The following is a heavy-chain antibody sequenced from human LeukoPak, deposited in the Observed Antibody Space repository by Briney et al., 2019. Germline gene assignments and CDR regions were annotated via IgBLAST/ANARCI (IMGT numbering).Heavy chain of an antibody. Sequence: SETLSLTCAVYGGSFSGYYWSWIRQPPGKGLEWIGSIYHSGSTYYNPSLKSRVTISVDTSKNQFSLKLSSVTAADTAVYYCARDGDYYDSSGHTNYFDYWGQGTLVTVSS. CDR3: ARDGDYYDSSGHTNYFDY. V-gene: IGHV4-34*01. D-gene: IGHD3-22*01. CDR2: IYHSGST. J-gene: IGHJ4*02. CDR1: GGSFSGYY.